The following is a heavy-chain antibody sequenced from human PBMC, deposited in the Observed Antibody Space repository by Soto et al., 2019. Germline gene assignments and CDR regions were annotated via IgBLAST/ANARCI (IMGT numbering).Heavy chain of an antibody. Sequence: SETLSLTGTVSGGSISSYYWSWIRQPPGKGLEWIGYIYYSGSTNYNPSLKSRVTIPVDTSKNQFSLKLSSVTAADTAVYYCARGYDSSGYRGPYFDCWGQGTLVAVSS. J-gene: IGHJ4*02. CDR1: GGSISSYY. CDR3: ARGYDSSGYRGPYFDC. CDR2: IYYSGST. D-gene: IGHD3-22*01. V-gene: IGHV4-59*01.